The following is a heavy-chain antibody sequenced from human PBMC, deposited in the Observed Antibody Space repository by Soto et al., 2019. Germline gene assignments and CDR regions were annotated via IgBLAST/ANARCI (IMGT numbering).Heavy chain of an antibody. Sequence: SVKVSCKGSGGTFSSYAISWVRQAPGQGLEWMGGIIPIFGTANYAQKFQGRVTITADESTSTAYMELSSLRSEDTAVYYCARSPEKGLRLTQAFDPWGQGTLVTVSS. CDR3: ARSPEKGLRLTQAFDP. J-gene: IGHJ5*02. CDR1: GGTFSSYA. D-gene: IGHD6-6*01. CDR2: IIPIFGTA. V-gene: IGHV1-69*13.